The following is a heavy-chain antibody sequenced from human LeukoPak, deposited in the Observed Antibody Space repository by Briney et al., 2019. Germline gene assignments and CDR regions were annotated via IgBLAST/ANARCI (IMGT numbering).Heavy chain of an antibody. V-gene: IGHV3-43*02. D-gene: IGHD3-16*01. Sequence: PGGSLRLSCAASGFTFDDYAMLWVRQAPGKGLEWVSLISGDGGITYYADSVKGRFTISRDNSKNSLYLQMNSLRNEDTALYYCAKDGPGGFWDVDYWGQGTLVTVSS. CDR1: GFTFDDYA. J-gene: IGHJ4*02. CDR2: ISGDGGIT. CDR3: AKDGPGGFWDVDY.